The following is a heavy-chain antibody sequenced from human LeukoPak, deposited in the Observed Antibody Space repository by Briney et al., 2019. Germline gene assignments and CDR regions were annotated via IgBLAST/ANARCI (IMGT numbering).Heavy chain of an antibody. V-gene: IGHV4-31*03. CDR3: ARDNYSFDH. CDR1: GGSISSGGYY. D-gene: IGHD4-11*01. CDR2: IYYSGST. Sequence: RASETLSLTCTVSGGSISSGGYYWSWIRQHPGKGLEWIGYIYYSGSTYYNPSLKSRVTISLDTSKNQFSLKLSPVTAADTAVYYCARDNYSFDHWGQGTLVTASS. J-gene: IGHJ4*02.